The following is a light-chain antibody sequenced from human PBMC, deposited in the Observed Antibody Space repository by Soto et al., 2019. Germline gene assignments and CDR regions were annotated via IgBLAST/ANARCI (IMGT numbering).Light chain of an antibody. J-gene: IGKJ5*01. Sequence: EIVLTQSPGTLSLSPGERATLSCRASQSVSSYLAWYQQKPGQPPRLLIYDAYKRATGIAARFSGSGSGTDFTLTLSRLEPEDFAVYYCQQYGSSLITFGQGTRPEIK. CDR2: DAY. CDR1: QSVSSY. CDR3: QQYGSSLIT. V-gene: IGKV3-20*01.